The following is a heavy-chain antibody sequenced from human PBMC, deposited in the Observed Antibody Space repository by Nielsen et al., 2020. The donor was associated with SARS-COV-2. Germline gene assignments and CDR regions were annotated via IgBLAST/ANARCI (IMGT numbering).Heavy chain of an antibody. J-gene: IGHJ5*02. D-gene: IGHD3-22*01. V-gene: IGHV3-9*01. CDR3: AKSGLWDDSSGYYA. Sequence: SLKISCAASGFTFDDYAMHWARQAPGKGLEWVSGISWNSGSIGYADSVKGRFTISRDNAKNSLYLQMNSLRAEDTALYYCAKSGLWDDSSGYYAWGQGTLVTVSS. CDR1: GFTFDDYA. CDR2: ISWNSGSI.